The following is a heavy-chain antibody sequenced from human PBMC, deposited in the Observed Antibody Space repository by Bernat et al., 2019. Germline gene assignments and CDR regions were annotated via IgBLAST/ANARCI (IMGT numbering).Heavy chain of an antibody. V-gene: IGHV3-23*01. CDR1: GFTFSSYA. J-gene: IGHJ4*02. Sequence: EVQLLESGGGLVQPGGSLRLSCAATGFTFSSYAMSWVRQAPGKGLEWVAAISGGGGSTYYADSVKGRFTISRDNSKNTLYLQMNSLRAEDTAVYYCAKVRVGATAFDYWGQGTLVTVSS. CDR2: ISGGGGST. D-gene: IGHD1-26*01. CDR3: AKVRVGATAFDY.